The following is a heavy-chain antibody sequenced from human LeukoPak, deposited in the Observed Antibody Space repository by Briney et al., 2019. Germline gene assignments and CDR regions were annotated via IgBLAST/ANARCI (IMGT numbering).Heavy chain of an antibody. CDR1: GHTLTELS. D-gene: IGHD3-10*01. CDR2: FDPEDGET. V-gene: IGHV1-24*01. Sequence: ASVKVSCKVSGHTLTELSMHWVRQAPGKGLEWMGGFDPEDGETIYAQKFQGRVTMTEDTSTDTAYMELSSLRSEDTAVYYCATVSGSGSYGPSFGMDVWGKGTTVTVSS. CDR3: ATVSGSGSYGPSFGMDV. J-gene: IGHJ6*04.